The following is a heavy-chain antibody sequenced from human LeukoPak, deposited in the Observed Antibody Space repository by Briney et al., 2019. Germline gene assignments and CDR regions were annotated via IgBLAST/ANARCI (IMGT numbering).Heavy chain of an antibody. CDR1: GYTFTSYG. CDR2: ISAYNGNT. Sequence: GASVKVSCKASGYTFTSYGISWVRQAPGQGLEWMGWISAYNGNTNYAQKLQGRVTMTTDTSTSTAYMELRSLRSDDTAVHYCARVWFGELLHWFDPWGQGTLVTVSS. D-gene: IGHD3-10*01. CDR3: ARVWFGELLHWFDP. J-gene: IGHJ5*02. V-gene: IGHV1-18*01.